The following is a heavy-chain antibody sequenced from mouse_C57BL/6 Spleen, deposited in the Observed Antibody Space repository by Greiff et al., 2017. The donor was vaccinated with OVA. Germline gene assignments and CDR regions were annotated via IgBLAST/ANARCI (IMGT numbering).Heavy chain of an antibody. Sequence: QVHVKQSGPGLVQPSQSLSITCTVSGFSLTSYGVHWVRQSPGKGLEWLGVIWSGGSTDYNAAFISRLSISKDNSKSQVFFKMNSLQADDTAIYYCARKGGNYVHYYAMDYWGQGTSVTVSS. V-gene: IGHV2-2*01. D-gene: IGHD2-1*01. J-gene: IGHJ4*01. CDR3: ARKGGNYVHYYAMDY. CDR2: IWSGGST. CDR1: GFSLTSYG.